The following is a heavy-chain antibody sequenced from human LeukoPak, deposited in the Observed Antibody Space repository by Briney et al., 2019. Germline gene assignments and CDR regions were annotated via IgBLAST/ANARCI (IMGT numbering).Heavy chain of an antibody. V-gene: IGHV4-59*08. CDR3: ARTAKAVANAFDI. Sequence: SETLSLTCTVSGGSISSYYWSWTRQPPGKGLEWIGYIYYSGSTNYNPSLKSRVTISVDTSKNQFSLKLSSVTAADTAVYYCARTAKAVANAFDIWGQGTMVTVSS. CDR2: IYYSGST. D-gene: IGHD6-19*01. CDR1: GGSISSYY. J-gene: IGHJ3*02.